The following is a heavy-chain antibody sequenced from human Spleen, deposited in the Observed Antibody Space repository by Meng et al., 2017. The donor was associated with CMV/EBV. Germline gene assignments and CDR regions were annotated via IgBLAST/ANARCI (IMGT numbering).Heavy chain of an antibody. CDR3: ARALTPDSSGYYYYYYGMDV. D-gene: IGHD3-22*01. V-gene: IGHV3-33*01. CDR2: IWYDGSEK. J-gene: IGHJ6*02. CDR1: GFTFSSYG. Sequence: GESLKISCAASGFTFSSYGMHWVRQAPGKGLEWVAIIWYDGSEKYYADSVKGRFTISRDNSKNTLYLQMNSLRGEDTAVYYCARALTPDSSGYYYYYYGMDVWGQGTTVTVSS.